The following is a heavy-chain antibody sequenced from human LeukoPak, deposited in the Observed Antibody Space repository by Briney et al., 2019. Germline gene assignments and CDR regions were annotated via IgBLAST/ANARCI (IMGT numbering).Heavy chain of an antibody. J-gene: IGHJ4*02. D-gene: IGHD3-10*01. Sequence: PGGSLRLSCAASGFTFSSYVMHWVRQAPGKGLEWVAIISYDGSNEYYPDSVKGRFTISRDNSKNTLYLQMISLRAEDTAVYYCASAIRGRGPSDYWGQGTLVTVSS. CDR3: ASAIRGRGPSDY. V-gene: IGHV3-30*04. CDR1: GFTFSSYV. CDR2: ISYDGSNE.